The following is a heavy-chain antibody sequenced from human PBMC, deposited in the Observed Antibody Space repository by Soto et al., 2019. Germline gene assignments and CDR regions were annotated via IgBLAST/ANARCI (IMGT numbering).Heavy chain of an antibody. V-gene: IGHV3-15*07. Sequence: EVQLVESGGGLVKPGGSLRLSCAASGFTFSNAWTNWVRQAPGKGLEWVGRIKSKTDGGTTDYAAPVKGRFTISRDDSKNTLYLQMNSLKTEDTAVYYCTTDYYDSSGYLYWGQGTLVTVSS. CDR1: GFTFSNAW. CDR2: IKSKTDGGTT. CDR3: TTDYYDSSGYLY. J-gene: IGHJ4*02. D-gene: IGHD3-22*01.